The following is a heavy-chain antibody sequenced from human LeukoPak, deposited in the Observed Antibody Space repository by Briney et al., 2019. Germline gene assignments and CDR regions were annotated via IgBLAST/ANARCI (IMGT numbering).Heavy chain of an antibody. CDR1: GFTFGDYA. CDR3: TRVRRGNGFDAFDI. V-gene: IGHV3-49*04. Sequence: GGSLRLSCTASGFTFGDYAMSWVRQAPGKGLEWVGFIRSKAYGGTTEYAASVKGRFTISRDDSKSIAYLQMNSLKTEDTAVYYCTRVRRGNGFDAFDIWGQGTMVTVSS. J-gene: IGHJ3*02. CDR2: IRSKAYGGTT. D-gene: IGHD4-23*01.